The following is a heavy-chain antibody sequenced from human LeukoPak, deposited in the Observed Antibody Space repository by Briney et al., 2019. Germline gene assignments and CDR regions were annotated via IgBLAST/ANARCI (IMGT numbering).Heavy chain of an antibody. D-gene: IGHD3-22*01. CDR1: GGSISNSNW. J-gene: IGHJ4*02. CDR3: TTLYYYDTTGYYWRGFDY. CDR2: IYHSGNT. V-gene: IGHV4-4*02. Sequence: SGTLSLTCAVSGGSISNSNWWSWVRQPPGKGLEWIGEIYHSGNTNYNPSLKSRVTITVDASKNQFSLELNSVTAADTALYFCTTLYYYDTTGYYWRGFDYWGQGALVTVSS.